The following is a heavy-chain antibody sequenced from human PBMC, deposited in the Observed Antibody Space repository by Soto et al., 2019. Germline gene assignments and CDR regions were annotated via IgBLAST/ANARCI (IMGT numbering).Heavy chain of an antibody. V-gene: IGHV4-31*03. Sequence: TLSLTCTVSGGSISSGGYYWSWIRQHPGKGLEWIGYIYYSGSTYYNPSLKSRVTISVDTSKNQFSLKLSSVTAADTAVYYCARVWRPDYTFDYWGQGTLVTVSS. CDR3: ARVWRPDYTFDY. D-gene: IGHD4-4*01. CDR1: GGSISSGGYY. J-gene: IGHJ4*02. CDR2: IYYSGST.